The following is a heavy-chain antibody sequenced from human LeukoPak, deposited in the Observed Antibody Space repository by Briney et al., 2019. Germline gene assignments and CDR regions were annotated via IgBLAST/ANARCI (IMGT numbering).Heavy chain of an antibody. CDR1: GFSFSTYS. CDR3: ARWYSSGWYSDY. CDR2: VSGTSEYI. V-gene: IGHV3-21*06. J-gene: IGHJ4*02. D-gene: IGHD6-19*01. Sequence: GGSLRLSCAASGFSFSTYSMIWVRQAPGKGLEWVSTVSGTSEYIYYADSVRGRFTISRDNAKNTVYLQMNSLRAEDTAVYYCARWYSSGWYSDYWGQGTLVTVSS.